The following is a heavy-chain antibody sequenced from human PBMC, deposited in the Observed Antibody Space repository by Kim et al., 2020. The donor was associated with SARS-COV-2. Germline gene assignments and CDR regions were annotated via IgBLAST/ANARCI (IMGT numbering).Heavy chain of an antibody. J-gene: IGHJ4*02. Sequence: GGSLRLSCAASGFIFSTYAMTWVRQAPGKGLEWVSAITGPGTNTYYADSVKGRFTISRDNSKNTLYLQMNSLGAEDTAVYYCAKSVREWYTYSAWIYWGQGTLVTVSS. V-gene: IGHV3-23*01. D-gene: IGHD2-8*01. CDR2: ITGPGTNT. CDR1: GFIFSTYA. CDR3: AKSVREWYTYSAWIY.